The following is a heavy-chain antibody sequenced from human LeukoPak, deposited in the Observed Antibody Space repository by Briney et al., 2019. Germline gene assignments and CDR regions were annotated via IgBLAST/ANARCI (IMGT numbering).Heavy chain of an antibody. V-gene: IGHV1-69*01. CDR1: GGTFSSYA. Sequence: ASVKVSCTASGGTFSSYAISWVRQAPGQGLEWMEGIITIFGTANYAQKFQGRVTITADESTSTAYMKLSSLRSEDTAVYYCASLGYYGSGSYLDYWGQGTLVTVSS. CDR2: IITIFGTA. CDR3: ASLGYYGSGSYLDY. J-gene: IGHJ4*02. D-gene: IGHD3-10*01.